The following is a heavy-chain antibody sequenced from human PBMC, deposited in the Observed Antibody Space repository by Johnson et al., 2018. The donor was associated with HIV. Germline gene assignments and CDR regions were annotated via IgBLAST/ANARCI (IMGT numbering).Heavy chain of an antibody. CDR1: GFTFSNYA. Sequence: EVQLVESGGGLVQPGGSLRLSCAASGFTFSNYAMHWVRQAPGKGLEYVSAISSNGGRTYYVDSVKGRFTISRDNAKNSLYLQMNSLRAEDTAVYYCARRDDIRNGAFDIWGQGTMVTVSS. J-gene: IGHJ3*02. CDR3: ARRDDIRNGAFDI. V-gene: IGHV3-64*07. D-gene: IGHD3-22*01. CDR2: ISSNGGRT.